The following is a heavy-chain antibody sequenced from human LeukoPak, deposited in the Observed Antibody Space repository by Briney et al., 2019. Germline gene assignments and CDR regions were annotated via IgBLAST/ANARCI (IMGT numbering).Heavy chain of an antibody. CDR3: AKDRPSSSGHDY. D-gene: IGHD6-19*01. V-gene: IGHV3-23*01. Sequence: GGSLRLSCAASGFTFSRYAMSWVRQAPGKGLEWVSAISGSGGSTYYAASVKGRFTISRDNSKNTLYRQMNSLRAEDTAVYYCAKDRPSSSGHDYWGQGTRVTVSS. J-gene: IGHJ4*02. CDR1: GFTFSRYA. CDR2: ISGSGGST.